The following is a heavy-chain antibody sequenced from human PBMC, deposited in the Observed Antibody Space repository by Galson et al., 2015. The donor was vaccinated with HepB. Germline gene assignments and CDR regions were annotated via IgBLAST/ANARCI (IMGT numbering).Heavy chain of an antibody. J-gene: IGHJ6*02. CDR2: ISYDGSNK. Sequence: LRLSCAASGFTFSSYAMHWVRQAPGKGLEWVAVISYDGSNKYYADSVKGRFTISRDNSKNTLYLQMNSLRAEDTAVYYCARTSAGGLWFGELTNYYGMDVWGQGTTVTVSS. D-gene: IGHD3-10*01. CDR3: ARTSAGGLWFGELTNYYGMDV. V-gene: IGHV3-30*04. CDR1: GFTFSSYA.